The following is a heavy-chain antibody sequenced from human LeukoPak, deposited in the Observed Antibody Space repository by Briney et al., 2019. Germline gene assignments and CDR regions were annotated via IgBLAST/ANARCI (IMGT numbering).Heavy chain of an antibody. V-gene: IGHV4-34*01. CDR1: GFTFSSYS. Sequence: PGGSLRLSCAASGFTFSSYSMNWVRQSPGKGLEWIAEIDHRGDTNYNPSVKSRVTISIDTSKNQFSLNMRSLSAADTAVYYCARGATISETGYFDFWGQGTLVTVSS. CDR3: ARGATISETGYFDF. CDR2: IDHRGDT. J-gene: IGHJ4*03. D-gene: IGHD5-24*01.